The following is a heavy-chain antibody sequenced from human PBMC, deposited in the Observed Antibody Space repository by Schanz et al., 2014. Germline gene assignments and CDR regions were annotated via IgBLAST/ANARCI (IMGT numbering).Heavy chain of an antibody. CDR3: AKQFLSYYFYGMDV. V-gene: IGHV3-21*01. Sequence: EVHLVESGGGLVKPGGSLRLSCAASEFTFSTYSMNWVRQAPGKGLEWVSSINSIGRSMYYADIVKGRFTISRDNSKNTVYLQMDSLRPEDTAVYYCAKQFLSYYFYGMDVWGQGTTVSVSS. CDR1: EFTFSTYS. J-gene: IGHJ6*02. D-gene: IGHD4-4*01. CDR2: INSIGRSM.